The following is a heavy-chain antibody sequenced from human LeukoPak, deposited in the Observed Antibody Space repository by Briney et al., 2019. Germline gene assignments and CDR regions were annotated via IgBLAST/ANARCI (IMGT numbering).Heavy chain of an antibody. CDR1: GYSISSGYY. J-gene: IGHJ5*02. V-gene: IGHV4-38-2*02. Sequence: SETLSLTCTVSGYSISSGYYWGWIRQPPGKGLEWIGSIYHSGSTYYNPSLKSRVTISVDTSKNQFSLKLSSVTAADTAVYYCARGLADWFDPWGQGTLVTVSS. CDR2: IYHSGST. D-gene: IGHD5-12*01. CDR3: ARGLADWFDP.